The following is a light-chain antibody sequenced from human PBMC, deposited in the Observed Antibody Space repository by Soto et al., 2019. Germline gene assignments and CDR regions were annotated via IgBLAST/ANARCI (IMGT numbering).Light chain of an antibody. CDR2: SNS. CDR3: AAWDDSLNGRAV. Sequence: QSVLTQPRSASGSPGQRVTISCSGTNTNVGGNTVNWYQQVPGTAPQLLIYSNSQRPSGVPDRFSGSKSGTSASLAISGLQSEDEGDYYCAAWDDSLNGRAVFGGGTKVTVL. J-gene: IGLJ3*02. V-gene: IGLV1-44*01. CDR1: NTNVGGNT.